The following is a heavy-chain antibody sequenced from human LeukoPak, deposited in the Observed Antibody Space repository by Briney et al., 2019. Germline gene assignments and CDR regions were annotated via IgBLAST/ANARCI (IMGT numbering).Heavy chain of an antibody. Sequence: SETLSLTCTVSGGSISSYYWSWTRQPAGKGLEWIGCIYTSGSTNLNPPLKSRVTMSVDTSKNQFSLKLSSVTAADTAVYYCARNGPNGGFDYWGQGTLVTVSS. J-gene: IGHJ4*02. CDR1: GGSISSYY. CDR3: ARNGPNGGFDY. V-gene: IGHV4-4*07. D-gene: IGHD3-16*01. CDR2: IYTSGST.